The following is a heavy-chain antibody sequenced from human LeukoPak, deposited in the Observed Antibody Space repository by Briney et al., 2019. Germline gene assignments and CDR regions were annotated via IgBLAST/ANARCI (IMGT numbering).Heavy chain of an antibody. CDR2: IYYSGST. CDR3: ARQGYGILTGYPYYFDY. Sequence: SETLSLTCTVSGGSISSYYWSWIRQPPGKGLEWIGYIYYSGSTNYNPSLKSRVTIPVDTSKNQFSLKLSSVTAADTAVYYCARQGYGILTGYPYYFDYWGQGTLVTVSS. J-gene: IGHJ4*02. V-gene: IGHV4-59*08. CDR1: GGSISSYY. D-gene: IGHD3-9*01.